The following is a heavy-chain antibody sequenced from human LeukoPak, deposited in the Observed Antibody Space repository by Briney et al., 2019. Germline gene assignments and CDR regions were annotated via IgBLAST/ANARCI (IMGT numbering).Heavy chain of an antibody. CDR1: GGSISSGDYY. J-gene: IGHJ4*02. CDR3: AREGHDYGDLGFDY. Sequence: NPSQTLSLTCTVSGGSISSGDYYWSWIRQPPGKGLGWIGYIYYSGSTYYNPSLKSRVTISVDTSKNQFSLKLSSVTAADTAVYYCAREGHDYGDLGFDYWGQGTLVTVSS. V-gene: IGHV4-30-4*01. CDR2: IYYSGST. D-gene: IGHD4-17*01.